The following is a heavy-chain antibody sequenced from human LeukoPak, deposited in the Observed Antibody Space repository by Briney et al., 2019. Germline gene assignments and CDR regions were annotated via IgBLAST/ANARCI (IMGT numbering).Heavy chain of an antibody. J-gene: IGHJ4*02. CDR2: ISSTSSYI. Sequence: GGSLRLSCAASGFTFSTYSMNWVRQAPGKGLEWVSSISSTSSYIYYADSVKGLFTISRDNAQKSLYLQMNSLRAEDTAVYYCARVGYSSGWYFDYWGQGTLVTVSS. V-gene: IGHV3-21*01. CDR1: GFTFSTYS. D-gene: IGHD6-19*01. CDR3: ARVGYSSGWYFDY.